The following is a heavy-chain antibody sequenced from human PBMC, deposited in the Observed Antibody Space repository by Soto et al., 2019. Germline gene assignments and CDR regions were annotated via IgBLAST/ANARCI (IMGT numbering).Heavy chain of an antibody. CDR1: GGSISSSSYY. D-gene: IGHD3-3*01. CDR2: IYYSGST. J-gene: IGHJ4*02. CDR3: GWSGYYFFFDY. Sequence: PSETLSLTCTVSGGSISSSSYYWGWIRQPPGKGLEWIESIYYSGSTYYNPSLKSRVTISVDTSKNQFSLKLSSVTAADTAVYYCGWSGYYFFFDYWGQGTLVTVSS. V-gene: IGHV4-39*01.